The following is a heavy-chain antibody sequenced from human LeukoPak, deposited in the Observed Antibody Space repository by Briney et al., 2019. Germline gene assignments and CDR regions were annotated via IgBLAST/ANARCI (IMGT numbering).Heavy chain of an antibody. D-gene: IGHD6-13*01. V-gene: IGHV4-39*01. J-gene: IGHJ5*02. CDR3: ARGVAAAGKRNWFDP. Sequence: PSETLSLTCTVSGGSISSSSYYWGWIRQPPGKGLEWIGSIYYSGSTYYNPSLKSRVTISVDTSKNQFSLKLSSVTAADTAVYYCARGVAAAGKRNWFDPWGQGTLVTVSS. CDR1: GGSISSSSYY. CDR2: IYYSGST.